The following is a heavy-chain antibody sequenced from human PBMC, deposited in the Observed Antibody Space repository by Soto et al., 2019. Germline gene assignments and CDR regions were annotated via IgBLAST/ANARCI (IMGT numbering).Heavy chain of an antibody. Sequence: LRLSCAASGFSFNIYAMSWVRQAPGKGMEWVSGISGSGDRTHYVDSVKGRFTISRDNVKNTLYLQMNSLRAEDTAVYYCAKASTYEYVWGSFRYYFDHWGQGALVTVSS. V-gene: IGHV3-23*01. J-gene: IGHJ4*02. D-gene: IGHD3-16*02. CDR2: ISGSGDRT. CDR1: GFSFNIYA. CDR3: AKASTYEYVWGSFRYYFDH.